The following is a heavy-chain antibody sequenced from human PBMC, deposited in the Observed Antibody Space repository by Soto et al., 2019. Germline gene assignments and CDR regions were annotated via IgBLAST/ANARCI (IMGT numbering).Heavy chain of an antibody. CDR2: IIPILGIA. CDR3: ARGELRYPLDV. V-gene: IGHV1-69*02. D-gene: IGHD3-9*01. Sequence: QVQLVQSGAEVKKPGSSVKVSCKASGGTFSSYTISWVRQAPGQGLEWMGRIIPILGIANYAQKFQGRVTITADKSTSTADMELSSLRSGDTAVYYCARGELRYPLDVWGQGTTVTVSS. CDR1: GGTFSSYT. J-gene: IGHJ6*02.